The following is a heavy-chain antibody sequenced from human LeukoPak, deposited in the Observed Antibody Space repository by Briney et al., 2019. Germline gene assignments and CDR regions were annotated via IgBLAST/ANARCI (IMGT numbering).Heavy chain of an antibody. CDR1: GYTFTDYY. CDR3: ASYSSGGS. CDR2: INPKSGNT. D-gene: IGHD2-15*01. J-gene: IGHJ4*02. V-gene: IGHV1-2*02. Sequence: GASVKVSCKASGYTFTDYYIHWVRQAPGQGLEWMGWINPKSGNTYYTESFQGRVTVTRESSISTVFMELSGLRSDDTAVYYCASYSSGGSWGQGTLVTVSS.